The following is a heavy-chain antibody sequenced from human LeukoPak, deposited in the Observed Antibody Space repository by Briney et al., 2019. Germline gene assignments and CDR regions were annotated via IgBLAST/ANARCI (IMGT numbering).Heavy chain of an antibody. V-gene: IGHV3-23*01. CDR3: ARGSGSFSGGFDY. CDR1: GLTFSSYA. CDR2: ISGNGGGT. D-gene: IGHD1-26*01. Sequence: PGGSLRLSCAASGLTFSSYAMSWVRQAPGKGLEWVSGISGNGGGTYYADSVKGRFTISRDNSKNTLYLQMNSLRAEDTAVYYCARGSGSFSGGFDYWGQGTLVTVSS. J-gene: IGHJ4*02.